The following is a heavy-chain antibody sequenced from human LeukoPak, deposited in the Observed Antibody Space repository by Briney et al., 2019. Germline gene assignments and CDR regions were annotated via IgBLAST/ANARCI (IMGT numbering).Heavy chain of an antibody. V-gene: IGHV3-30*02. CDR3: AKLPVRYYNGDDY. D-gene: IGHD3-10*01. Sequence: GGSLRLSCAASGLTFSSYSMNWVRQAPGKGLEWVAFIRYDGSNKYYADSVKGRFTISRDNSKNTLYLQMNSLRAEDTAVYYCAKLPVRYYNGDDYWGQGTLVTVSS. J-gene: IGHJ4*02. CDR2: IRYDGSNK. CDR1: GLTFSSYS.